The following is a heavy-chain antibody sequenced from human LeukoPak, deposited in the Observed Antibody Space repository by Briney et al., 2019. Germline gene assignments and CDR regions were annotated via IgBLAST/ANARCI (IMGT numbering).Heavy chain of an antibody. Sequence: GGSLGLSCAASGFTFSSYGMHWVRQAPGKGLEWVAFIRYDGSNKYYADSVKGRFTISRDNSKNTLYLQMNSLRAEDTAVYYCAKAPGGNSILDAFDIWGQGTMVTVSS. V-gene: IGHV3-30*02. D-gene: IGHD4-11*01. CDR2: IRYDGSNK. J-gene: IGHJ3*02. CDR1: GFTFSSYG. CDR3: AKAPGGNSILDAFDI.